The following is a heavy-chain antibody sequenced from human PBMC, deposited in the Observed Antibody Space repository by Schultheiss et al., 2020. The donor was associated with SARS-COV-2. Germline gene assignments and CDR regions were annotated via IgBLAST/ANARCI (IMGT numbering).Heavy chain of an antibody. Sequence: SETLSLTCAVYGGSFSGYYWSWIRQHPGKGLEWIGYIYYSGSTYYNPSLKSRVTISVDTSKNQFSLQLNSVTPEDTAVYYCARDQGREDFWSGYFRKTSEPTYYYGMDVWGQGTTVTVSS. J-gene: IGHJ6*02. CDR1: GGSFSGYY. V-gene: IGHV4-31*11. D-gene: IGHD3-3*01. CDR2: IYYSGST. CDR3: ARDQGREDFWSGYFRKTSEPTYYYGMDV.